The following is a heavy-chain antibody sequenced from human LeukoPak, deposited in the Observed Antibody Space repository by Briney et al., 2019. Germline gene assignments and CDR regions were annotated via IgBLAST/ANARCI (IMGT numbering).Heavy chain of an antibody. D-gene: IGHD6-19*01. CDR3: ARVSDSGWYKDAFDI. Sequence: GGSLRLSCAVSGFTFSSYSMNWVRQAPGKGLEWVSSISSSSSYIYYADSVKGRFTISRDNAKNSLYLQMNSLRAEDTAVYYCARVSDSGWYKDAFDIWGQGTMVTVSS. CDR2: ISSSSSYI. V-gene: IGHV3-21*01. J-gene: IGHJ3*02. CDR1: GFTFSSYS.